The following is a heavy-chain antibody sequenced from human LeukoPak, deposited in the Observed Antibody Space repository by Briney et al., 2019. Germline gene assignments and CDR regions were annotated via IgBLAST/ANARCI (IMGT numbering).Heavy chain of an antibody. D-gene: IGHD3-9*01. V-gene: IGHV4-4*09. CDR3: ARQLRYFDWRIDY. Sequence: PSETLSLTCTVSGGSISSYYWSWIRQPPGKGLEWIGYIYTSGSTNYNPSLKSRVTISVDTSKNQFSLKLSSATAADTAVYYCARQLRYFDWRIDYWGQGTLVTVSS. CDR1: GGSISSYY. CDR2: IYTSGST. J-gene: IGHJ4*02.